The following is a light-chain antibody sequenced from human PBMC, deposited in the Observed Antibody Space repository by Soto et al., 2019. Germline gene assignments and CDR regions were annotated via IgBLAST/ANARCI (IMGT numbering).Light chain of an antibody. Sequence: ERVVTQSRATLAGSLVYTSTLSCRASQSLGDNLAWYQQKPGQAPRLLIFRASSRAKGVPARFSASGSGTEFTLTISGLQSEDFAVYFCQQYNNWPFSFGQGTRLEIK. J-gene: IGKJ5*01. CDR2: RAS. CDR1: QSLGDN. V-gene: IGKV3-15*01. CDR3: QQYNNWPFS.